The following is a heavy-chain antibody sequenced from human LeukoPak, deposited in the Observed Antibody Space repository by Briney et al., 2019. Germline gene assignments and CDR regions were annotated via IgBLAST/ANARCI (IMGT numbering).Heavy chain of an antibody. D-gene: IGHD3-3*01. CDR2: IWFDGNHQ. V-gene: IGHV3-33*06. Sequence: GRSLRLSCAASGFTFRNYGMHWVRQAPGRGLECVAVIWFDGNHQYYADSVKGRFTISRDNSNSTLYLQMNSLRVEDTAVYYCAKGPTQILRFLRDGKTYYMDVWGKGTSVLVSS. CDR1: GFTFRNYG. CDR3: AKGPTQILRFLRDGKTYYMDV. J-gene: IGHJ6*03.